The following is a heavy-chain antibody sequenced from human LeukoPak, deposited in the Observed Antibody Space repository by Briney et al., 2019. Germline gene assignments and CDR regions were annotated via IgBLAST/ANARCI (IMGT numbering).Heavy chain of an antibody. D-gene: IGHD2-2*01. CDR2: IYSGGST. Sequence: GGSLRLSCAASGFTVSSNYMSWVRQAPGKGLEWVSVIYSGGSTYYADSVKGRFTISRDNSKNMLYLQMNSLRAEDTAVYYCARDGYCSSTSCYYYGMDVWGQGTTVTVSS. CDR3: ARDGYCSSTSCYYYGMDV. CDR1: GFTVSSNY. V-gene: IGHV3-53*01. J-gene: IGHJ6*02.